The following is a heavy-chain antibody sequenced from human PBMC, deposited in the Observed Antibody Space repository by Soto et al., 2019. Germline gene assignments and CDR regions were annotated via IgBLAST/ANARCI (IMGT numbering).Heavy chain of an antibody. CDR3: TTGGPGVRYFDWLSARKRVYYMDV. Sequence: PGGSLRLSCAASGFTFSNAWMSWVRQAPGKGLEWVGRIKSKTDGGTTDYDAPVKGRFTISRDDSKKKLYLQMNSLKTEDIAVYYCTTGGPGVRYFDWLSARKRVYYMDVWGKGTTVTVSS. V-gene: IGHV3-15*01. CDR1: GFTFSNAW. J-gene: IGHJ6*03. CDR2: IKSKTDGGTT. D-gene: IGHD3-9*01.